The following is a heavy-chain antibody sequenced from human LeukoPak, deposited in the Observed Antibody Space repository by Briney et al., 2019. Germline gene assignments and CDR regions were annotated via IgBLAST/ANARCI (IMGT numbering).Heavy chain of an antibody. Sequence: SETLSLTCTVSGGSISSYYWSWIRQPPGKGLEWIGYIYYSGSAKYNPSLRSRVTISVDTSKNQFSLKLTSVTAADTAVYYCARHEDDAFDIWGQGTVVTVSS. V-gene: IGHV4-59*08. CDR2: IYYSGSA. CDR3: ARHEDDAFDI. J-gene: IGHJ3*02. CDR1: GGSISSYY.